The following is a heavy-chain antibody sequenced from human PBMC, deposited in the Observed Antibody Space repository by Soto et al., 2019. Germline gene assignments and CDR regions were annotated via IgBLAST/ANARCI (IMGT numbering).Heavy chain of an antibody. V-gene: IGHV1-8*01. D-gene: IGHD3-3*01. CDR3: AGVFSCFTFLGVVIPSHYYYRDV. CDR2: MNPNSGNT. J-gene: IGHJ6*03. Sequence: ASVKVSCKASGYTFTSYDINWVRQATGQGLEWMGWMNPNSGNTGYAQKFQGRVTMTRNTSISTAYMELSSLRSEDTAVYYCAGVFSCFTFLGVVIPSHYYYRDVGGKGTTVTVSS. CDR1: GYTFTSYD.